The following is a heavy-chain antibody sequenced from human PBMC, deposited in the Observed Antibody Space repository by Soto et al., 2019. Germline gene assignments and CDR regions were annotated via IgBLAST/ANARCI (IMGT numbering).Heavy chain of an antibody. CDR1: GGSISSYY. J-gene: IGHJ4*02. CDR2: IYHSGST. CDR3: ARLGYYDSSGYYVGY. V-gene: IGHV4-59*08. Sequence: SETLSLTCTVSGGSISSYYWSWIRQPPGKGLEWIGYIYHSGSTNYNPSLKSRVTISVDTSKNQFSLKLSSVTAADTAVYYCARLGYYDSSGYYVGYWGQGTLVTVSS. D-gene: IGHD3-22*01.